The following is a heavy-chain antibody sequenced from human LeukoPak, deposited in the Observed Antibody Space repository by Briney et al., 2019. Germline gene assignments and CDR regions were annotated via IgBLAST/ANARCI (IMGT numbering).Heavy chain of an antibody. D-gene: IGHD6-19*01. Sequence: APVKVSCKASGGTFSSYAISWVRQAPGQGLEWMGGIIPIFGTANYAQKFQGRVTITADESTSTAYMELSSLRSEDTAVYYCARATYSSGWFHLQYFDYWGQGTLVTVSS. CDR1: GGTFSSYA. J-gene: IGHJ4*02. V-gene: IGHV1-69*13. CDR3: ARATYSSGWFHLQYFDY. CDR2: IIPIFGTA.